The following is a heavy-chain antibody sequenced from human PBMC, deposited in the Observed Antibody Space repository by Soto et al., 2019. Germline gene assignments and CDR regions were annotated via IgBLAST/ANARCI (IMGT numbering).Heavy chain of an antibody. CDR1: GFTFSGYS. Sequence: PGGSLRLSCAASGFTFSGYSLTWVRQAPGKGLEWVSIISGDGGTTFYADSVKGRFTISRDNSKNTLYLQMNSLRAEDTAVYYCAKDSDIVALDYYYGMDVWGQGTTVTVSS. D-gene: IGHD2-15*01. J-gene: IGHJ6*02. V-gene: IGHV3-23*01. CDR2: ISGDGGTT. CDR3: AKDSDIVALDYYYGMDV.